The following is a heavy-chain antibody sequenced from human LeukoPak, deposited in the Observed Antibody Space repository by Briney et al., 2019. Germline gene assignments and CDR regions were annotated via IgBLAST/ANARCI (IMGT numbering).Heavy chain of an antibody. D-gene: IGHD3-16*02. V-gene: IGHV4-39*01. J-gene: IGHJ4*02. CDR1: GGSISSSSYY. CDR2: IYYSGST. CDR3: AREGAPGELSFFDY. Sequence: SETLSLTCTVSGGSISSSSYYWGWIRQPPGKGLEWIGSIYYSGSTYYHPSLKSRVTISVDTSKNQFSLKLSSVSAADTAVYYCAREGAPGELSFFDYWGQGTLVTVSS.